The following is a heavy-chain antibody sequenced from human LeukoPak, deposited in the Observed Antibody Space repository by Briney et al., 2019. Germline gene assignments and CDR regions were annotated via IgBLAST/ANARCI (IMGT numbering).Heavy chain of an antibody. Sequence: ASETLSLTCTVSGDSISTYYWSWIRQPPGKGVEWIGYMYYSGSNNYNPSLKSRFTISVDKSSNQFSLTLSSVTAADTAVYYCARHSRGYDSEFGYWGQGTLVTVSS. CDR2: MYYSGSN. D-gene: IGHD5-12*01. CDR3: ARHSRGYDSEFGY. V-gene: IGHV4-59*08. CDR1: GDSISTYY. J-gene: IGHJ4*02.